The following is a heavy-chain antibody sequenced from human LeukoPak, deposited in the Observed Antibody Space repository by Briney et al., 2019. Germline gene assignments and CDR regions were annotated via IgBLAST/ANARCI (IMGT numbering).Heavy chain of an antibody. CDR1: GFTFSSYW. CDR3: AREGWLQPFDY. V-gene: IGHV3-7*01. CDR2: IKQDGSEK. D-gene: IGHD5-24*01. Sequence: GGSLRLSCAASGFTFSSYWMSWVRQATGKGLEWVANIKQDGSEKYYVDSVKGRFTISRDNAKNSLYLQMNSLRAEDTAVYYCAREGWLQPFDYWGQGTLVTVSS. J-gene: IGHJ4*02.